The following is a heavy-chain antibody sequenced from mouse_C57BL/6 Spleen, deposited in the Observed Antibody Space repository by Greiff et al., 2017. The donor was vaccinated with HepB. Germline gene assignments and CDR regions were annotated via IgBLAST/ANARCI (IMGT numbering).Heavy chain of an antibody. CDR3: ARYSLLRSGYFDV. CDR2: IYPGDGDT. Sequence: QVQLQQSGAELVKPGASVKISCKASGYAFSSYWMNWVKQRPGKGLEWIGQIYPGDGDTNYNGKFKGKATLTADKSSSPAYMQLSSLTSEDSAVYFCARYSLLRSGYFDVWGTGTTVTVSS. D-gene: IGHD1-2*01. CDR1: GYAFSSYW. J-gene: IGHJ1*03. V-gene: IGHV1-80*01.